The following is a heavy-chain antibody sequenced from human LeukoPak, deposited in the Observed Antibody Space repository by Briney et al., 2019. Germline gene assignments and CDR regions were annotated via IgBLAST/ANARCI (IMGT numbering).Heavy chain of an antibody. Sequence: SETLSLTCTVSGGSFSGYYWSWIRQPPGKGLEWIGEIYHRGSTNYNPSLKSRVTISVDTSKNQFSLKLSSVTAADTAVYYCARRGCSRGFGYWGQGTLVTVSS. CDR3: ARRGCSRGFGY. V-gene: IGHV4-34*01. J-gene: IGHJ4*02. D-gene: IGHD5-18*01. CDR2: IYHRGST. CDR1: GGSFSGYY.